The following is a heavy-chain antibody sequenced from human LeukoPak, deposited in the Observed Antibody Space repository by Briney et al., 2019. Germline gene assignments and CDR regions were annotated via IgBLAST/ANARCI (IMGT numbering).Heavy chain of an antibody. CDR3: AKDLWEFYYDSSGVGSFDY. CDR2: ISGSGGST. Sequence: GGSLRLSCAASGFTFSSYAMSWVRQAPGKGLEWVSAISGSGGSTYYADSVKGRFTISRDNSKNTLYLQMNSLRAEDTAVYYCAKDLWEFYYDSSGVGSFDYWGQGTLVTVSS. CDR1: GFTFSSYA. D-gene: IGHD3-22*01. J-gene: IGHJ4*02. V-gene: IGHV3-23*01.